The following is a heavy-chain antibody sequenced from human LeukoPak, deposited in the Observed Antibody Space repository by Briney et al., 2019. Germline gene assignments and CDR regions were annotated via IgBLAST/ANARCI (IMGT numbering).Heavy chain of an antibody. D-gene: IGHD6-19*01. V-gene: IGHV3-48*02. J-gene: IGHJ3*02. CDR3: ARGMSSGRYAVDI. Sequence: GGSLRLSCAASGFTFSTYSMNWVRQAPGKGLDRVSYISSSSSTIYYADSVKGRFTISRDSAKNSLYLQMNSLRDDDTAVYYCARGMSSGRYAVDIWGQGPMVTVSS. CDR1: GFTFSTYS. CDR2: ISSSSSTI.